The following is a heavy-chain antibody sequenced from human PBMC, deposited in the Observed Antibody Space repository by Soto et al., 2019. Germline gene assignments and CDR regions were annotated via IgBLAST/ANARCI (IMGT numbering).Heavy chain of an antibody. CDR3: AKRCSGSSSMGCFAY. D-gene: IGHD6-6*01. V-gene: IGHV3-23*01. CDR2: LSGDSSDR. J-gene: IGHJ4*02. CDR1: GFTFSSYA. Sequence: EVQLLESGGGLVQPGGSLRLSCAASGFTFSSYAMSWVRQAPGKGLEWVSSLSGDSSDRYYADYVMGRFTISRDYSKNTLFLQMNSLRAEDTAVYYCAKRCSGSSSMGCFAYWGQGTLVTVS.